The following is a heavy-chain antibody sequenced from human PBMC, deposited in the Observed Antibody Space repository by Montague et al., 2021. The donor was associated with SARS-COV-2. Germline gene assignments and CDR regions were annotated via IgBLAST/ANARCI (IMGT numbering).Heavy chain of an antibody. CDR1: GGSIITSNYY. J-gene: IGHJ5*02. CDR3: ARHVGRGPVAMDWFDP. CDR2: GDYSGSA. Sequence: SETLSLTCAVSGGSIITSNYYWGWLRQPPGKGLEWIGSGDYSGSASYDRSLTSRVTISVDTSKNQFSLKLTSVTAADTAVYYCARHVGRGPVAMDWFDPWGQGTLVTVSS. D-gene: IGHD2-2*01. V-gene: IGHV4-39*01.